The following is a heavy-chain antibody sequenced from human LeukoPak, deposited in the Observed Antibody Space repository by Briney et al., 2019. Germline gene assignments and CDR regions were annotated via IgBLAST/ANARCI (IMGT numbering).Heavy chain of an antibody. CDR1: GYTFTIYG. D-gene: IGHD5-18*01. Sequence: GASVKVSCKASGYTFTIYGISWVRQAPGQGLEWMGWINPNRGGTNYAQKFQGWVTMTRDTSISTAYMELSRLRSDDTAVYYCARGGSSWYEGYSYGLYYFDYWGQGTLVTVSS. CDR2: INPNRGGT. CDR3: ARGGSSWYEGYSYGLYYFDY. V-gene: IGHV1-2*04. J-gene: IGHJ4*02.